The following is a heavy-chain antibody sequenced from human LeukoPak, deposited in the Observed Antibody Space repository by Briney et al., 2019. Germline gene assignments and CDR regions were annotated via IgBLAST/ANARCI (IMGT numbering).Heavy chain of an antibody. CDR1: GGSVSSGNYY. Sequence: SETLSLTCTVSGGSVSSGNYYWSWIRQPPGKGLEWIGYIYYSGSTNYNPSLKSRVTISVDTSKNQFSLKLTSVTAADTAMYYCARVGYCSGGSCFFDYWGQGTLVTVSS. V-gene: IGHV4-61*01. CDR3: ARVGYCSGGSCFFDY. J-gene: IGHJ4*02. D-gene: IGHD2-15*01. CDR2: IYYSGST.